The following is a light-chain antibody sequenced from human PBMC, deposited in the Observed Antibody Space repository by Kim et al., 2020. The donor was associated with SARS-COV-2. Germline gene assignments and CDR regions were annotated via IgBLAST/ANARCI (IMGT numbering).Light chain of an antibody. Sequence: ESEGDRVNSTCRASKDIKKYLGRYRQKPGKVPEGRIYGAYILQSGGTYRISGSGSGTEFTLKRNSLQPEDVATYYCQKYNSAPWKLGQGTKVDIK. CDR3: QKYNSAPWK. CDR1: KDIKKY. V-gene: IGKV1-27*01. CDR2: GAY. J-gene: IGKJ1*01.